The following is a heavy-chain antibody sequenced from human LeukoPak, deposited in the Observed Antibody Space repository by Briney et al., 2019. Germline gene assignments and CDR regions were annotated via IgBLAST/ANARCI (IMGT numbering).Heavy chain of an antibody. CDR1: GFTFSSYW. V-gene: IGHV3-7*04. CDR3: ARGPGRFMVPGVPKDYYFDY. Sequence: PGGSLRLSCAASGFTFSSYWMSWVRQAPGKGLEWVANIKQDGSEKYYVDSVKGRFTISRDNAKNSLYLQMNSLRAEDTAVYYCARGPGRFMVPGVPKDYYFDYWGQGTLVTVSS. J-gene: IGHJ4*02. CDR2: IKQDGSEK. D-gene: IGHD3-10*01.